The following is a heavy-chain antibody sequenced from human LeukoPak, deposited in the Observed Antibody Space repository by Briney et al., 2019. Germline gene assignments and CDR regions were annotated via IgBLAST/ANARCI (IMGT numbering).Heavy chain of an antibody. CDR3: AKVGGYVSPFDY. Sequence: GGSLRLSCAASGFTFSSYDMHWVRQAPGKGLEWVAVISYDGSNKYYADSVKGRFTISRDNSKNTLYLQMNSLRAEDTAVYYCAKVGGYVSPFDYWGQGTLVTVSS. V-gene: IGHV3-30*18. J-gene: IGHJ4*02. CDR1: GFTFSSYD. CDR2: ISYDGSNK. D-gene: IGHD3-16*01.